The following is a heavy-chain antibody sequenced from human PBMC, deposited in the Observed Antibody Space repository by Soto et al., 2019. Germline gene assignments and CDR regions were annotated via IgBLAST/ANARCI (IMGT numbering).Heavy chain of an antibody. V-gene: IGHV1-18*01. D-gene: IGHD6-13*01. CDR1: GYTFTSYG. Sequence: QVQLVQSGAEVKKPGDSVKVSCKASGYTFTSYGISWVRQAPGQGLEWMGWISAYNGNTNSAQKLLVKVTITTDTSTSKAYMKLRSLRSDYSAVYYCARVFEEFGITAAGTGQVGYWGQVTLVTVSS. CDR3: ARVFEEFGITAAGTGQVGY. CDR2: ISAYNGNT. J-gene: IGHJ4*02.